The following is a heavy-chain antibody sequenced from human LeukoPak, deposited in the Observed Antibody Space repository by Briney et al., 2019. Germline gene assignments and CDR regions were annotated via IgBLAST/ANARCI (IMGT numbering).Heavy chain of an antibody. D-gene: IGHD3-10*01. CDR3: ARGFQSGIGELFGNWFDP. Sequence: PSETLSLTCAVYGWSFSGYYWSWIRQPPGKGLEWVGEINHSGSSNYNASFKSRVTISVDTSKNQFSLKLRSVTAADTAVYYCARGFQSGIGELFGNWFDPWGQGTLVTVSS. CDR1: GWSFSGYY. J-gene: IGHJ5*02. CDR2: INHSGSS. V-gene: IGHV4-34*01.